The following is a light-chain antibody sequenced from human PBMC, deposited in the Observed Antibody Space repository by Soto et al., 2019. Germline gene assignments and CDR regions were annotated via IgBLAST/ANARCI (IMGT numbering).Light chain of an antibody. J-gene: IGKJ4*01. CDR1: QGASNH. Sequence: EIQMTQSPSYLSAYVGDRVTIXCRASQGASNHIVWYQHKAGKAPKHLIYAASSLQRGGPPSFSGSGSGTAFTPTISSLQPEDFATYYCLQHNSYPLTFGGGTKVDIK. CDR2: AAS. V-gene: IGKV1-17*01. CDR3: LQHNSYPLT.